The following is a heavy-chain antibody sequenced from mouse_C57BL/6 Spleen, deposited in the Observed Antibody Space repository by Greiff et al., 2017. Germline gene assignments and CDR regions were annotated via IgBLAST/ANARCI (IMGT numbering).Heavy chain of an antibody. D-gene: IGHD3-2*02. J-gene: IGHJ2*01. CDR2: ISYDGSN. CDR1: GYSITSGYY. CDR3: ARDSGMYYFDY. Sequence: EVKLEESGPGLVQPSQSLSLTCSVTGYSITSGYYWNWIRQFPGNKLEWMGYISYDGSNNYNPSLKNRISITRDTSKNQFFLKLNSVTTEDTATYYCARDSGMYYFDYWGQGTTRTVAS. V-gene: IGHV3-6*01.